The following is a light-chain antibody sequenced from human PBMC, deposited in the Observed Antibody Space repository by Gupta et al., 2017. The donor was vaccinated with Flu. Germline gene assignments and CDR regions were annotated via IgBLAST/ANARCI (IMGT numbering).Light chain of an antibody. CDR1: SSNIGTYD. V-gene: IGLV1-44*01. J-gene: IGLJ1*01. CDR2: NDG. Sequence: QSVLTQPPSASGTPAQWVTISCSGSSSNIGTYDVSWYQQLPGTAPKLLIYNDGQRPSGVPDRFSGSKSGAAASLAISGLQSEDEADYYCAVWDDSLTGYAFGSGTKVTVL. CDR3: AVWDDSLTGYA.